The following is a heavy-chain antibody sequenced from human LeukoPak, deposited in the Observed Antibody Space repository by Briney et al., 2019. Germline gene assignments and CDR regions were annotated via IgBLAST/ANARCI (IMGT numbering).Heavy chain of an antibody. CDR3: AKADIVVVPASIADY. D-gene: IGHD2-2*01. Sequence: GGSLRLSGAASGFTFSSYAMSWGRQAPGKGLEGVSAISGSGGSTYYADSVKGRFTISRDNSKNTLYLQMNSLSAEDTAVYYCAKADIVVVPASIADYWGQGTLVTVSS. V-gene: IGHV3-23*01. CDR1: GFTFSSYA. J-gene: IGHJ4*02. CDR2: ISGSGGST.